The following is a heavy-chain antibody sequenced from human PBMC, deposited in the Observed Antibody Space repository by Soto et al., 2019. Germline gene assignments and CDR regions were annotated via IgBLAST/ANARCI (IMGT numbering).Heavy chain of an antibody. Sequence: EVQLVESGGGIVQPGGSLRLSCAASGFTFSSYWMHWVRQAPGKGLVWVSRINSDGSRTSYADSAKGRFTISRDNAKNTVYLPMNRLRAEDTAVYYCARGDGDYYDGNGYLGRHWGQGTLVTVSS. CDR2: INSDGSRT. V-gene: IGHV3-74*01. J-gene: IGHJ4*02. CDR1: GFTFSSYW. D-gene: IGHD3-22*01. CDR3: ARGDGDYYDGNGYLGRH.